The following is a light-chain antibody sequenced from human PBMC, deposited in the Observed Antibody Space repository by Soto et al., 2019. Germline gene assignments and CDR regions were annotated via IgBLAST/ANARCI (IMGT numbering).Light chain of an antibody. CDR1: YIGSKS. CDR3: QVWDSGTDHHV. Sequence: SYELTQPPSVSVAPGQTARITCGGKYIGSKSVHWYQQRPGQAPVLVVYDDDDRPSGIPERFSGSNSGNTATLTISRVEAGDEADYYCQVWDSGTDHHVFGAGTKVTVL. CDR2: DDD. V-gene: IGLV3-21*02. J-gene: IGLJ1*01.